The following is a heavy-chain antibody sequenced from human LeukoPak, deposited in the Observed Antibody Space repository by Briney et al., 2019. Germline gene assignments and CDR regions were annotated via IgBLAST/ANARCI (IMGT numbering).Heavy chain of an antibody. CDR2: ISGSGGST. D-gene: IGHD3-10*01. J-gene: IGHJ5*02. V-gene: IGHV3-23*01. Sequence: GASLRLSCVASGFTFSSYAMSWVRQAPGKGLEWVSVISGSGGSTYYGDSVKGRFTISRDSSKNAMYLQMNSLRAEDTAVYYCAKGSGSGSYYKNYFDPWGQGTLVTVSS. CDR1: GFTFSSYA. CDR3: AKGSGSGSYYKNYFDP.